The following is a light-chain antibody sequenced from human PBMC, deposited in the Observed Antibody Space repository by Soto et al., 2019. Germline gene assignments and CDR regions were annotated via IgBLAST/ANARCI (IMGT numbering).Light chain of an antibody. Sequence: QSALTQPASVSGSPGQSITISCTGTNSDVGAYNYVSWYQHHPGKVPKLLIYEVTNRPSGISNRFSGSKSGNTASLTISGLQPEDEANYYCGSYTSSSTLVFGAGTKLTVL. CDR3: GSYTSSSTLV. V-gene: IGLV2-14*01. J-gene: IGLJ2*01. CDR2: EVT. CDR1: NSDVGAYNY.